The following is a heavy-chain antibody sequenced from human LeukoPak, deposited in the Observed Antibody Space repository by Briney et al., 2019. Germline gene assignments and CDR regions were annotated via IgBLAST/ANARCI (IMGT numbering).Heavy chain of an antibody. Sequence: GGSLRLSCAASGFTFSSYWMSWVRQAPGKGLEWVSSISSSSSYIYYADSVKGRFTISRDNAKSSPYLQMNSLRAEDTAVYYCARARVGAENAFDIWGQGTMVTVSS. CDR1: GFTFSSYW. V-gene: IGHV3-21*01. CDR2: ISSSSSYI. J-gene: IGHJ3*02. D-gene: IGHD1-26*01. CDR3: ARARVGAENAFDI.